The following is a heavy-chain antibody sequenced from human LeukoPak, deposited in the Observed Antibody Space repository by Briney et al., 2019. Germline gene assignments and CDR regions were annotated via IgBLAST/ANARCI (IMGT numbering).Heavy chain of an antibody. CDR2: ISYSGST. CDR1: GGSISSNNW. CDR3: ARVPAAAGIDY. V-gene: IGHV4-4*02. J-gene: IGHJ4*02. Sequence: PSETLSLTCAVSGGSISSNNWWSWVRQPPGKGLEWIGEISYSGSTNYNPSLKSRVTISVDTSKNQFSLKLSSVTAADTAVYYCARVPAAAGIDYWGQGTLVTVSS. D-gene: IGHD6-13*01.